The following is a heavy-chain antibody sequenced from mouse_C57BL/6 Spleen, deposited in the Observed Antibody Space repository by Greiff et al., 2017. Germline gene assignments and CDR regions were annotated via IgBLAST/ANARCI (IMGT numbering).Heavy chain of an antibody. D-gene: IGHD2-4*01. CDR2: INYDGSSP. J-gene: IGHJ4*01. Sequence: DVTLVESEGGLVQPGSSMKLSCTASGFTFSDYYMAWVRPVPEKGLEWVSNINYDGSSPYYLDSLKSRFIISCDNAKNILYLQMSSLKSENTATYYCARGDYDDGTYALDYWGQGTTLTVSS. CDR1: GFTFSDYY. V-gene: IGHV5-16*01. CDR3: ARGDYDDGTYALDY.